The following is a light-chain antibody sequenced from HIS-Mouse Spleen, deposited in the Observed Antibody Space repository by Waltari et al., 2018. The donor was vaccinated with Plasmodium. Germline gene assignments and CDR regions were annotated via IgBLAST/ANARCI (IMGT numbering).Light chain of an antibody. V-gene: IGKV3-15*01. CDR2: GAS. Sequence: EMLMTQSPATRSVSPGERAPLSARASQGVSSNLAWYQQKPGQAPRLLIYGASTRATGIPDRFSGSGSGTEFTLTISRLQSEDFAVYYCQQYNNWSFTFGPGTKVDIK. CDR1: QGVSSN. J-gene: IGKJ3*01. CDR3: QQYNNWSFT.